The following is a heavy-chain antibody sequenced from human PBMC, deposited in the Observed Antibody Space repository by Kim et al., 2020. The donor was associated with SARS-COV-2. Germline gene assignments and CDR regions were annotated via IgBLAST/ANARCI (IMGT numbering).Heavy chain of an antibody. D-gene: IGHD3-10*01. CDR1: GVAVSFTY. Sequence: GGSLRLSCAASGVAVSFTYMSWVRQAPGKGLEWVSLMYRGGNTYYADSVKGSFTISRDNSKNTLYLQMNGLRAEDTAVYYCARDLPVRGMDVWGQGTTVIVSS. V-gene: IGHV3-66*01. CDR2: MYRGGNT. J-gene: IGHJ6*02. CDR3: ARDLPVRGMDV.